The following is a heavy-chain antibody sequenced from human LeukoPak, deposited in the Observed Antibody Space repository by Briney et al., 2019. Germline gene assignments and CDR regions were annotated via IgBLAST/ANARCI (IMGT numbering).Heavy chain of an antibody. J-gene: IGHJ6*03. D-gene: IGHD6-6*01. CDR1: GDSITSSSYY. CDR2: IYYRGTT. CDR3: ARDFSSSSSVYYYYYMDV. V-gene: IGHV4-39*07. Sequence: PSETLSLTCTVSGDSITSSSYYWGWIRQSPGKGLEWLGTIYYRGTTYYNPSLKSRVTISVDTSKNQFSLRLNSVTAADTAVYYCARDFSSSSSVYYYYYMDVWGKGTTVTVSS.